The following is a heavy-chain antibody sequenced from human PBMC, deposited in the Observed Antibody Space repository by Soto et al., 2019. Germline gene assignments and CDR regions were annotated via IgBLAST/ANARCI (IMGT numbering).Heavy chain of an antibody. Sequence: QVQLVQSGAEVKKPGSSVKVSCKASGGTFSSYAISWVRQAPGQGLEWMGGIIPIFGTANYAQKFQGRVTSTADESTRTAYMELSSLRSQAMAVSYSASDPGPYVPSCGQGTLVTVSS. CDR3: ASDPGPYVPS. D-gene: IGHD3-16*01. J-gene: IGHJ5*02. CDR1: GGTFSSYA. CDR2: IIPIFGTA. V-gene: IGHV1-69*12.